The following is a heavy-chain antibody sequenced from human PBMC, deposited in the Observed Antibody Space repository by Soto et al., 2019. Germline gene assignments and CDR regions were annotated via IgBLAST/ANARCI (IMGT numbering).Heavy chain of an antibody. D-gene: IGHD1-7*01. J-gene: IGHJ5*02. CDR2: IIPIFGTA. V-gene: IGHV1-69*06. CDR3: ARDSGTQTGTTLSGP. Sequence: KVGRAACRGSLYSYAISGVLQTTGQGLEWMGGIIPIFGTANYAQKFQGRVTITADKSTSTAYMELSSLRSEDTAVYYCARDSGTQTGTTLSGPWGQGTLVTVSS. CDR1: RGSLYSYA.